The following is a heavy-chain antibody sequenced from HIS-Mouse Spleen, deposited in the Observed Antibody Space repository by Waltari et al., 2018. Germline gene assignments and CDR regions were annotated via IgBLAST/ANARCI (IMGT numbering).Heavy chain of an antibody. D-gene: IGHD1-26*01. V-gene: IGHV4-39*07. J-gene: IGHJ4*02. CDR3: ARDLKGATYYFDY. Sequence: QLQLQESGPGLVTPSETLSLTCTASGGSISSRSYYWCVIRQPPGKGLEWIGSIYYSGSTYYNPSLKSRVTISVDTSKNQFSLKLSSVTAADTAVYYCARDLKGATYYFDYWGQGTLVTVSS. CDR1: GGSISSRSYY. CDR2: IYYSGST.